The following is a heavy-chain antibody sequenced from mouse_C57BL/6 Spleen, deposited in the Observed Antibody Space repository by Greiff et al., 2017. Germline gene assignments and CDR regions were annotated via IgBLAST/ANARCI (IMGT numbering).Heavy chain of an antibody. D-gene: IGHD3-1*01. CDR3: ARRSELDWFAY. CDR1: GYTFTSYW. CDR2: IDPSDSYT. Sequence: QVQLQQPGAELVKPGASVKLSCKASGYTFTSYWMQWVKQRPGQGLEWIGEIDPSDSYTNYNQKFKGKATLTVDTSSSTAYMQLSSLTSEDSAVYYCARRSELDWFAYWGQGTLVTVSA. V-gene: IGHV1-50*01. J-gene: IGHJ3*01.